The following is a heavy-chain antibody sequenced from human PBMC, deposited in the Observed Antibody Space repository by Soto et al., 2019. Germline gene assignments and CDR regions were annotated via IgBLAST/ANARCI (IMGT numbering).Heavy chain of an antibody. V-gene: IGHV4-34*01. CDR3: AVYDETVTLDY. J-gene: IGHJ4*02. CDR1: GGSFSGYY. CDR2: INHSGST. Sequence: SETLSLTCAVYGGSFSGYYWSWIRQPPGKGLEWIGEINHSGSTNYNPSLKSRVTISVDTSKNQFSLKLSSVTAAATAVYYCAVYDETVTLDYWGQGTLVTVSS. D-gene: IGHD4-17*01.